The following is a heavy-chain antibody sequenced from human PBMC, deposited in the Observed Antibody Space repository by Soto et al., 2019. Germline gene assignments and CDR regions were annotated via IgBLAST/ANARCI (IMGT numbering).Heavy chain of an antibody. D-gene: IGHD1-1*01. CDR1: GYIFTNYW. V-gene: IGHV5-51*01. Sequence: GESLKVSCKGSGYIFTNYWIGWVRQMPGKGLEWMGIIYPGDSDTRYSPSFQGQVTISADKSISTAYLQWSSLKASDTAMYYCAKQNGPNAVSPYFAYWGQGTLVTVSS. J-gene: IGHJ4*02. CDR3: AKQNGPNAVSPYFAY. CDR2: IYPGDSDT.